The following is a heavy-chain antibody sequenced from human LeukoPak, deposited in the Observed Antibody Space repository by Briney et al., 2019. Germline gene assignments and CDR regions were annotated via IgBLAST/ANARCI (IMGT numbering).Heavy chain of an antibody. CDR3: TKDAGYSSSWGGDY. Sequence: GGSLRLSCAASGFTFSSYGMHWVRQAPGKGLEWVAVIAYDGSNKYYADSVKGRFTISRDNSKNTLYLQMNSLRAEDTAVYYCTKDAGYSSSWGGDYWGQGTLVTVSS. V-gene: IGHV3-30*18. J-gene: IGHJ4*02. D-gene: IGHD6-13*01. CDR2: IAYDGSNK. CDR1: GFTFSSYG.